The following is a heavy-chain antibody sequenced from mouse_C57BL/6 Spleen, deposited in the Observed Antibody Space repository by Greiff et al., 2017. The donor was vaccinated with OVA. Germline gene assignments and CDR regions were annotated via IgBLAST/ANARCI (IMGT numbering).Heavy chain of an antibody. Sequence: QVQLQQPGAELVKPGASVKMSCKASGYTFTSYWITWVKQRPGQGLEWIGDIYPGSGSTNYNEKFKSKAPLTVDTSSSTAYMQLSSLTSEDSAVYYCAREVGQLRPHFDYWGQGTTLTVSS. D-gene: IGHD3-2*02. CDR2: IYPGSGST. J-gene: IGHJ2*01. CDR3: AREVGQLRPHFDY. CDR1: GYTFTSYW. V-gene: IGHV1-55*01.